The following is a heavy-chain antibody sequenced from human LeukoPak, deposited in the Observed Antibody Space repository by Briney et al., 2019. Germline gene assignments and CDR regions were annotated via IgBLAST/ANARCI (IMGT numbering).Heavy chain of an antibody. CDR2: IKKEGSEK. D-gene: IGHD3-10*01. CDR3: ARDISTYYYGSGSLH. CDR1: GFSSTIDW. Sequence: GGSLRLSCAPAGFSSTIDWMSWVRQAPGKGLEWVATIKKEGSEKYYGDSVKGRSTIPRDNPKKSLYIQIDSLRAPRPSVSFLARDISTYYYGSGSLHSGQGTLVTVSS. J-gene: IGHJ1*01. V-gene: IGHV3-7*01.